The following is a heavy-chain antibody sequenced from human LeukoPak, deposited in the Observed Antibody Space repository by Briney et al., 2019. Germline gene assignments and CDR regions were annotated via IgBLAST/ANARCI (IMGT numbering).Heavy chain of an antibody. CDR1: GFTFSSYW. J-gene: IGHJ4*02. Sequence: GGSLRLSCAASGFTFSSYWMTWVRQAPGKGLEWVSVIYSGGTTYYADSVKGRFTISRDDSKNTLYLQMNSLRAEDTAVYYCVRATYSSGWSLNYYFDYWGQGTLVAVSS. CDR3: VRATYSSGWSLNYYFDY. V-gene: IGHV3-53*01. CDR2: IYSGGTT. D-gene: IGHD6-19*01.